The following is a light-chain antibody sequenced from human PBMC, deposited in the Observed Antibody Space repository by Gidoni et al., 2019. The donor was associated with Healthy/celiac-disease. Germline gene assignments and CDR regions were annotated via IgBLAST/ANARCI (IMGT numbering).Light chain of an antibody. CDR1: QSSSSY. V-gene: IGKV1-39*01. CDR3: QQSYITPRT. Sequence: DIQMTQSPSSLSASVGDRVTITFRASQSSSSYLNWYQQKPGKAPKLLIYAASSLQSGVPSSFSGSGSGTDFTLTISSLQPEDFATYFCQQSYITPRTFGQGTKLDIK. J-gene: IGKJ2*01. CDR2: AAS.